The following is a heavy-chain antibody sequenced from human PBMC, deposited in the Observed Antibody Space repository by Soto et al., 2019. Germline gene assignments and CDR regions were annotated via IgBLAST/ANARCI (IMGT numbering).Heavy chain of an antibody. D-gene: IGHD3-22*01. Sequence: PSETLSLTCTVSGGSISSSSYYWGWIRQPPGKGLEWIGTIYYSGSTYYNPSLKSRVTISVDTSKNQFSLKLSSVTAADTAVYYCARCPKYYDSSGYWRDAFDIWGQGTMVTVSS. J-gene: IGHJ3*02. CDR2: IYYSGST. CDR3: ARCPKYYDSSGYWRDAFDI. CDR1: GGSISSSSYY. V-gene: IGHV4-39*01.